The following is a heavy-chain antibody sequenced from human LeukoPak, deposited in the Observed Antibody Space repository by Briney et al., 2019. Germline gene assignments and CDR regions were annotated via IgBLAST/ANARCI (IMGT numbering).Heavy chain of an antibody. D-gene: IGHD4-17*01. CDR3: AKPSRYGTLDY. CDR2: ISYDGSNK. J-gene: IGHJ4*02. V-gene: IGHV3-30*18. Sequence: GGSLRLSCAASGFTFSSYGMHWVRQAPGKGLEWVAVISYDGSNKYYADSVKGRFTISRDNSKNTLYLQMNSLRAEDTAVYYCAKPSRYGTLDYWGQGTLVTVSS. CDR1: GFTFSSYG.